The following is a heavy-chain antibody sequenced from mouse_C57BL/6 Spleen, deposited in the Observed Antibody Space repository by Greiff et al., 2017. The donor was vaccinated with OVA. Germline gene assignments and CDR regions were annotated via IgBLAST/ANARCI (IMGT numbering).Heavy chain of an antibody. Sequence: DVQLVESGPGLVKPSQSLSLTCSVTGYSITSGYYWNWIRQFPGNKLEWMGYISYDGSNNYNPSLKNRLSITRDKSKNQFFLKVNSVTTEDTATYYCAREGDWAVDYWGQGTTLTVSS. J-gene: IGHJ2*01. D-gene: IGHD4-1*01. CDR1: GYSITSGYY. CDR3: AREGDWAVDY. V-gene: IGHV3-6*01. CDR2: ISYDGSN.